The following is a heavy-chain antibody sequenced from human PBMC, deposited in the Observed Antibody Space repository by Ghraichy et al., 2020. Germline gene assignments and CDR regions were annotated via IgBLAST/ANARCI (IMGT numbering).Heavy chain of an antibody. CDR3: AKARPITIFGVRPSNWFDP. D-gene: IGHD3-3*01. CDR2: ISGSGGST. CDR1: GFTFSSYA. V-gene: IGHV3-23*01. J-gene: IGHJ5*02. Sequence: GSLRLSCAASGFTFSSYAMSWVRQAPGKGLEWVSAISGSGGSTYYADSVKGRFTISRDNSKNTLYLQMNSLRAEDTAVYYCAKARPITIFGVRPSNWFDPWGQGTLVTVSS.